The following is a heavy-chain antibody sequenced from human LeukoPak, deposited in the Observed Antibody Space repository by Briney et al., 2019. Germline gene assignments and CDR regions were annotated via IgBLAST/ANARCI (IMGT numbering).Heavy chain of an antibody. CDR2: ISAYNGNT. V-gene: IGHV1-18*01. Sequence: ASVKVSCKASGYTFTSYGISWVRQAPGQGLEWMGWISAYNGNTNYAQKLRGRVTMTTDTSTSTAYMELRSLRSDDTAVYYCARVLGSTSCYGNDYWGQGTLVTVSS. J-gene: IGHJ4*02. CDR1: GYTFTSYG. D-gene: IGHD2-2*01. CDR3: ARVLGSTSCYGNDY.